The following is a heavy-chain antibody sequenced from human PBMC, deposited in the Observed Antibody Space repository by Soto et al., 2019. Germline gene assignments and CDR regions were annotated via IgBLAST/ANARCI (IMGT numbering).Heavy chain of an antibody. CDR3: ARDDDYDDNGLDL. Sequence: QGQLVESGGGVVQPGRSLRLSCAASGFAFSNHGMHWVRQAPGKGLEWLAVIVREGSEKFYADSVKGRFTISRDNSKNTLYLEMSSLRAEDTAAYYCARDDDYDDNGLDLWGQGTLVTVSS. V-gene: IGHV3-33*01. CDR1: GFAFSNHG. D-gene: IGHD4-17*01. CDR2: IVREGSEK. J-gene: IGHJ4*02.